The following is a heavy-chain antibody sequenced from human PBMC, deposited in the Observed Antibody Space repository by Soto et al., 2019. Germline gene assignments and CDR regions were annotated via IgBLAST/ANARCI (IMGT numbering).Heavy chain of an antibody. Sequence: EVQLVESGGGLIQPGGSLRLSCAVSGFTVSNNYMSWVRQAPGKGLEGGSVIYSGGYTAYGDSVKGRFTISRDNSKNTTDPKMKSRRAGDTAVYYRATPPGGGGYWGQGTLVTVSS. V-gene: IGHV3-53*01. CDR1: GFTVSNNY. J-gene: IGHJ4*02. D-gene: IGHD3-10*01. CDR2: IYSGGYT. CDR3: ATPPGGGGY.